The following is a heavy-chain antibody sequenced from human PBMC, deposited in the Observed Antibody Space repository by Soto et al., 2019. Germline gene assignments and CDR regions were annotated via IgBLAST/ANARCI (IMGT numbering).Heavy chain of an antibody. CDR3: ARCDVITNNWFDP. J-gene: IGHJ5*02. CDR2: IYYSGST. Sequence: QVQLQESGPGLVKPSQTLSLTCTVSGGSISSGGYYWSGIRQHPGKGLEWIGYIYYSGSTYYNPSLKSRVTISVDTSKNQFSLKLSSVTAADTAVYYCARCDVITNNWFDPWGQGTLVTVSS. V-gene: IGHV4-31*03. D-gene: IGHD3-22*01. CDR1: GGSISSGGYY.